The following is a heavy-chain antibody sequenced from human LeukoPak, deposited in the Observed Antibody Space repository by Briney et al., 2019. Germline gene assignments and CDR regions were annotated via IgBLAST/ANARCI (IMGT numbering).Heavy chain of an antibody. CDR2: ISGSGGST. Sequence: PGGSLRLSCAASGFTFSSYGMSWVRQAPGKGLEWVSAISGSGGSTYYADSVEGRFTISRDNSKNTLYLQMNSLRAEDTAVYYCAKTTLLPRYFDWSQLELDAFDIWGQGTMVTVSS. J-gene: IGHJ3*02. CDR1: GFTFSSYG. CDR3: AKTTLLPRYFDWSQLELDAFDI. V-gene: IGHV3-23*01. D-gene: IGHD3-9*01.